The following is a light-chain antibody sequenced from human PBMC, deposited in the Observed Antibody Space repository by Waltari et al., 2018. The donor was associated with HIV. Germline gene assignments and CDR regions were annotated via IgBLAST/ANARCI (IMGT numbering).Light chain of an antibody. CDR2: EVS. CDR1: SSDVGDYNY. CDR3: SSYTTNSVV. Sequence: QSALTQPASVSGSPGQSITISCTGTSSDVGDYNYVSWYQQRPGKAPKLMIYEVSNRPSGVSNRFSGLQAEDEADYYCSSYTTNSVVFGGGTKLTVL. J-gene: IGLJ2*01. V-gene: IGLV2-14*01.